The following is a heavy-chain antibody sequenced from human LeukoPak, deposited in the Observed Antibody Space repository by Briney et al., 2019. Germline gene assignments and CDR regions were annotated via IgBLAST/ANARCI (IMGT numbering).Heavy chain of an antibody. D-gene: IGHD2-2*01. CDR2: INHSGST. Sequence: PSETLSLTCAVYGGSFSGYYWSWIRQPPGKGLEWIGEINHSGSTNYNPSLKSRVTISVDTSKNQFSLKLSSVTAADTAVYYCARLVVPAPGAEYFQHWGQGTLVTVSS. J-gene: IGHJ1*01. CDR3: ARLVVPAPGAEYFQH. CDR1: GGSFSGYY. V-gene: IGHV4-34*01.